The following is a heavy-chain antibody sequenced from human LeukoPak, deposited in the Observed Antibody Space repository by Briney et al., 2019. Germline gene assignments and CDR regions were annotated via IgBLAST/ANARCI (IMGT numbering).Heavy chain of an antibody. CDR1: GYSISSGYY. D-gene: IGHD1-14*01. Sequence: PSETLSLTCTVSGYSISSGYYWGWIRQPPGKGLEWIGEINHSGSTNYNPSLKSRITISVDTSKNQFSLKLSSVTAADTAVYYCARGRRGWWFDPWGQGTLVTVSS. CDR2: INHSGST. J-gene: IGHJ5*02. V-gene: IGHV4-38-2*02. CDR3: ARGRRGWWFDP.